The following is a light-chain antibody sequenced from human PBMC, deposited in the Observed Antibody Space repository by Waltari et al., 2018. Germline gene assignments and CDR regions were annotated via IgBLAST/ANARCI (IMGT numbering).Light chain of an antibody. J-gene: IGLJ1*01. CDR1: RSDVRLFNY. CDR2: EVI. CDR3: CSYTSSDTYV. V-gene: IGLV2-14*01. Sequence: QSALPQPASVSGSPGQSITISCTGTRSDVRLFNYVSWYQHRPGKAPQLMIYEVIRRPSGVSNRFSGSKSGNTASLTISGLQAEDEADYYCCSYTSSDTYVFGSGTTVTVL.